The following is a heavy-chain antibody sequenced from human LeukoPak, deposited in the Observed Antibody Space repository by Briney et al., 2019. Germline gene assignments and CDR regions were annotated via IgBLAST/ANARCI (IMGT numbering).Heavy chain of an antibody. CDR1: GFTFSNYA. V-gene: IGHV3-30-3*01. CDR3: ATDTVAVPAASGRFDP. Sequence: GRSLRLSCTVSGFTFSNYAMHWVRQAPGKGLEWVAVISYDGTNKYYADSVKGRFTISRDSSKNTLYLQMNSLRAEDTAVYYCATDTVAVPAASGRFDPWGQGTLVTVSS. J-gene: IGHJ5*02. CDR2: ISYDGTNK. D-gene: IGHD2-2*01.